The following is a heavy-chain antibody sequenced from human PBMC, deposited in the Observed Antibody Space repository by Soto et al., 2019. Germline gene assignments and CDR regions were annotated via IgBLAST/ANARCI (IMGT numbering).Heavy chain of an antibody. Sequence: LGESLKISCKTSGYSFNTFWISWVRQVPGKGLEWMGRIDPGDSNTNYSPSFQGHVTLPVDKSIGTAYLQWSSLKASDTAIYYCARQGGYYYYGMDVWGQGTAVTVSS. CDR3: ARQGGYYYYGMDV. J-gene: IGHJ6*02. CDR2: IDPGDSNT. CDR1: GYSFNTFW. D-gene: IGHD2-15*01. V-gene: IGHV5-10-1*01.